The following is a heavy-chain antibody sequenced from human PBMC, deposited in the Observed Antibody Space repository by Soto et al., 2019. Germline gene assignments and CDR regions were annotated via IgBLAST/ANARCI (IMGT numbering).Heavy chain of an antibody. CDR2: IKHSGST. CDR3: ARRGPDLGYCSSTSCPLGY. Sequence: TCAVYGGSFSGYYCSWIRQPPGNGLEWSGEIKHSGSTNYNPSLKSRVTISVDTSKHQFSLKLRSVTAADTGVYYCARRGPDLGYCSSTSCPLGYWGQGTLVTVSS. CDR1: GGSFSGYY. V-gene: IGHV4-34*01. J-gene: IGHJ4*02. D-gene: IGHD2-2*01.